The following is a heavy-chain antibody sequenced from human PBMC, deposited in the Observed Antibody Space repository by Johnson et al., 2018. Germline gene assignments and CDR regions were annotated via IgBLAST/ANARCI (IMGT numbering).Heavy chain of an antibody. CDR3: AKGEDTAILYYYYYGMDV. CDR1: GFTFSSYG. V-gene: IGHV3-30*18. J-gene: IGHJ6*02. D-gene: IGHD5-18*01. CDR2: ISYDGSTK. Sequence: QVQLVESGGGVVQPGRSLRLSCAASGFTFSSYGMHWVRQAPGKGLEWVAVISYDGSTKYYADSVKGRFPISRDNSKNTLYLQMNSLRAEDTAVYYCAKGEDTAILYYYYYGMDVWGQGTTVTVSS.